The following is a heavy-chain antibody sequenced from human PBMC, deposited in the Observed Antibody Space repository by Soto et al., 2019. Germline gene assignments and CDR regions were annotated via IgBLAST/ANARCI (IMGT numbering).Heavy chain of an antibody. D-gene: IGHD5-18*01. CDR1: GGTFSNYA. J-gene: IGHJ4*02. Sequence: QVQLVQSGAEVKKPGSSVKVSCKASGGTFSNYALSWVRQAPGQGLEWVGRIIPFLATTNYAQKFQGRVTITADESTRTAYMELSSLRSEDTAVYYCARDPAGYSYGPFDYWGQGTLVTVSS. CDR2: IIPFLATT. CDR3: ARDPAGYSYGPFDY. V-gene: IGHV1-69*01.